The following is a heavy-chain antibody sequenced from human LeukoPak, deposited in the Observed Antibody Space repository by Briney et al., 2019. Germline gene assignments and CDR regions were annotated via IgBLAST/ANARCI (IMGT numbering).Heavy chain of an antibody. Sequence: ASVNVSFKASGYTFTSYGISWVRQAPGQGLEWMGWISAYNGNTNYAQKLQGRVTMTTDTSTSTAYMELRSLRSDDTAVYYCARDIAAAEGENYWGQGTLVTVSS. CDR3: ARDIAAAEGENY. J-gene: IGHJ4*02. D-gene: IGHD6-13*01. CDR2: ISAYNGNT. CDR1: GYTFTSYG. V-gene: IGHV1-18*01.